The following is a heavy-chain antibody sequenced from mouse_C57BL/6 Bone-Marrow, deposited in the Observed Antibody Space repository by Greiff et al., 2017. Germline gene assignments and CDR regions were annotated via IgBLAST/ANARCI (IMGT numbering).Heavy chain of an antibody. CDR3: ARILDWYFDV. CDR1: GFTFTDYY. CDR2: IRNKANGYTT. V-gene: IGHV7-3*01. Sequence: EVKLVESGGGLVQPGGSLSLSCAASGFTFTDYYMSWVRQPPGKALEWLGFIRNKANGYTTEYSASVKGRFTISRDNSQSILYLQMNALRSDDCATYYCARILDWYFDVWGTGTTVTVSS. J-gene: IGHJ1*03.